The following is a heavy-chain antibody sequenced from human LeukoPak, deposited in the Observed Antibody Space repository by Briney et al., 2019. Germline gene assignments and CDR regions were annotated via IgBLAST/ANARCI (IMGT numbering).Heavy chain of an antibody. V-gene: IGHV3-7*03. CDR1: GFTFSNYW. CDR2: IKHDGSEK. CDR3: ARASRWGLNHNPHY. J-gene: IGHJ4*02. D-gene: IGHD7-27*01. Sequence: GGSLRLSCAASGFTFSNYWMSWVRQAPGKGLEWVANIKHDGSEKYYVDSVKGRFTIPRDNAMNSLYMQMNSLRAEDTAVYYCARASRWGLNHNPHYWGQGTLVTVSS.